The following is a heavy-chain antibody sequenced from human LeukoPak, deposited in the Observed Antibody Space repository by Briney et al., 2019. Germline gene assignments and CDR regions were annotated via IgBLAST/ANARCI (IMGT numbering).Heavy chain of an antibody. CDR2: ISGSGGST. Sequence: GGSLRLSCEASGFTFSTYGINWVRQAPGKGLEWVSAISGSGGSTYYADSVKGRFTISRDNSKNTLWLQMNSLKGEDTAVYYCASTRMFDHWGQGTLVTVSS. CDR1: GFTFSTYG. CDR3: ASTRMFDH. D-gene: IGHD2-2*01. V-gene: IGHV3-23*01. J-gene: IGHJ4*02.